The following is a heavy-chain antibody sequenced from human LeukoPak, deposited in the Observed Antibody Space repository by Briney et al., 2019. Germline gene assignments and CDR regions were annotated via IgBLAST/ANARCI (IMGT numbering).Heavy chain of an antibody. V-gene: IGHV7-4-1*02. Sequence: ASVKVSCKASGYTFTSYAMDWVRQAPGQGLEWMGWINTNTGNPTYGQGFTGRFVFSLDTSVSTAYLQISSLKAEDTAVYYCARELCVRGSGSYCPFDYWGQGTLVTVSS. CDR3: ARELCVRGSGSYCPFDY. J-gene: IGHJ4*02. CDR2: INTNTGNP. D-gene: IGHD3-10*01. CDR1: GYTFTSYA.